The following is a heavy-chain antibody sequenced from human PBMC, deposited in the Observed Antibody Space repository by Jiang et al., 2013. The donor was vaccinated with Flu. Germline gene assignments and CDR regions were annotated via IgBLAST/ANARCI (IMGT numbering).Heavy chain of an antibody. CDR1: GGSISSGGYS. J-gene: IGHJ4*02. D-gene: IGHD4-23*01. CDR2: IYHSGST. CDR3: ARGRYYGGNSDYFDY. Sequence: SGLVKPSQTLSLTCAVSGGSISSGGYSWSWIRQPPGKGLEWIGYIYHSGSTYYNPSLKSRVTISVDRSKNQFSLKLSSVTAADTAVYYCARGRYYGGNSDYFDYWGQGTLVTVSS. V-gene: IGHV4-30-2*01.